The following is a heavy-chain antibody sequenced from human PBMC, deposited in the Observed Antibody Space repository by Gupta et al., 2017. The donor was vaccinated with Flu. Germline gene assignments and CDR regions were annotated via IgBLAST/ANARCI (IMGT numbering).Heavy chain of an antibody. V-gene: IGHV4-34*01. CDR2: INRSGST. D-gene: IGHD6-13*01. CDR3: ARGTYSSSWSSNFDS. J-gene: IGHJ4*02. Sequence: RQSPGKGLEWIGEINRSGSTTYNPSLERRVTISFDASKSQFFLKVTSVTAADTAIYYCARGTYSSSWSSNFDSWGQGTLVTVSS.